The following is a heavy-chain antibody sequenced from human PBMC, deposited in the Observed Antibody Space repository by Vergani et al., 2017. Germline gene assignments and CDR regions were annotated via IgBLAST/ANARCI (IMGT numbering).Heavy chain of an antibody. CDR2: IYSGGST. CDR3: AKDSGRAVAGPKAL. J-gene: IGHJ4*02. D-gene: IGHD6-19*01. CDR1: GFTVSSNY. Sequence: EVQLVESGGGLVQPGGSLRLSCAASGFTVSSNYMSWVRQAPGKGLEWVSVIYSGGSTYYADSVKGRFTISRDNSNNTLYLQMNSLRAEDTAVYYCAKDSGRAVAGPKALWGQGTLVTVSS. V-gene: IGHV3-66*02.